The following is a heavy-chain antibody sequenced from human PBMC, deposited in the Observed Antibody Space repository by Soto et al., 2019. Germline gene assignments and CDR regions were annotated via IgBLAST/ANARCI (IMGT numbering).Heavy chain of an antibody. CDR2: IWFDGSNK. D-gene: IGHD2-8*02. V-gene: IGHV3-33*01. CDR3: ARDPGRYYGMDV. J-gene: IGHJ6*02. Sequence: GGSLSLSCAASGFTFSSYGMHWVRQAPGKGLEWVAVIWFDGSNKYYADSVKGRFTISRDNSKNTLYLQMNSLRAEDTAVYYCARDPGRYYGMDVWGQGTTVTVSS. CDR1: GFTFSSYG.